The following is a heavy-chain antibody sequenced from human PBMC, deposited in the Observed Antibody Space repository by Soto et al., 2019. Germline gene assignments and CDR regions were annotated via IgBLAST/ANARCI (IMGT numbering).Heavy chain of an antibody. Sequence: ASVKVSCKASGYTFTSYGISWVRQAPGQGREWMGWISAYNGNTNYAQKLQGRVTMTTDTPTSTAYMELRSLRSDDTAVYYCARDGKTGYSSGWYVGVQGLVGWAHSYYYGMDVWGQGTTVTVSS. CDR2: ISAYNGNT. J-gene: IGHJ6*02. CDR1: GYTFTSYG. CDR3: ARDGKTGYSSGWYVGVQGLVGWAHSYYYGMDV. D-gene: IGHD6-19*01. V-gene: IGHV1-18*01.